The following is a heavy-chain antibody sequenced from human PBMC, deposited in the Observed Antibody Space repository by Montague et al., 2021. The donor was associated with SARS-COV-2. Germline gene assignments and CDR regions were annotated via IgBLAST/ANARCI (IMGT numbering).Heavy chain of an antibody. CDR3: AHIRRMYYFDD. CDR1: GFSLSLSGVG. J-gene: IGHJ4*02. CDR2: LYWDDDT. Sequence: PALVKPTQTLTLTCTFSGFSLSLSGVGVGWIRQPPGKAPEWLALLYWDDDTRYSLPLKSRLTVTKGTSKYQVVLTLTNMYTVDTATYFFAHIRRMYYFDDWGQGTLVTVSS. D-gene: IGHD2/OR15-2a*01. V-gene: IGHV2-5*02.